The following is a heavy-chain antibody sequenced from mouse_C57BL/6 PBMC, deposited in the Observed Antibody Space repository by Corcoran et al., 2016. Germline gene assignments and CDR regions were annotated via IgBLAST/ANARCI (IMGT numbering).Heavy chain of an antibody. CDR3: ARPDDFGSPFGY. D-gene: IGHD1-1*01. CDR1: GFSLSTSGMG. CDR2: IYWDDDK. V-gene: IGHV8-12*01. J-gene: IGHJ3*01. Sequence: QVTLKESGPGILQSSQTLSLTCSFSGFSLSTSGMGVSWIRQPSGKGLEWLAHIYWDDDKRYNPSLKNRLTISKDTSRNQVFLKITSVDTADAATYYCARPDDFGSPFGYWGQGTLVTVSA.